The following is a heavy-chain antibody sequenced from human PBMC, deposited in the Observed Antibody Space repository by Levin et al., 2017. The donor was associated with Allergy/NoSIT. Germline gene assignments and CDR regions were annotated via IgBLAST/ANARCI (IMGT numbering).Heavy chain of an antibody. CDR3: ARETHGNYFDY. Sequence: MSSETLSLTCTVSGGSISSYYWSWIRQPPGKGLEWIGYIYYSGSTNYNPSLKSRVTISVDTSKNQFSLKLSSVTAADTAVYYCARETHGNYFDYWGQGTLVTVSS. CDR2: IYYSGST. J-gene: IGHJ4*02. CDR1: GGSISSYY. V-gene: IGHV4-59*01.